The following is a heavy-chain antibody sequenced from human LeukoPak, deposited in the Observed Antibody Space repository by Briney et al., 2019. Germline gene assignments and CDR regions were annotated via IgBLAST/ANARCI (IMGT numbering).Heavy chain of an antibody. CDR3: AKATNSGSYYGLDY. Sequence: SLRLSCAASGFTFDDYAMHWVRQAPGKGLEWVSDISWSGGSIGYADSVKGRCTISRDNAKNSLYLQMNSLRAEDTALYYCAKATNSGSYYGLDYWGQGTLVTVSS. V-gene: IGHV3-9*01. CDR1: GFTFDDYA. J-gene: IGHJ4*02. D-gene: IGHD1-26*01. CDR2: ISWSGGSI.